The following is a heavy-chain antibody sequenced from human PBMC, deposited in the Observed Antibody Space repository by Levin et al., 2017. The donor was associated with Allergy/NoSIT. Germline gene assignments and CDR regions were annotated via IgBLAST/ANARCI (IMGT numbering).Heavy chain of an antibody. Sequence: ASVKVSCEGSGYTFTSHYIGWVRQMPGQGLEWMGIINPADSDMRFSPSFQGQVTISVDKSISTASLQWSSLKASDTAIYYCARMIRFLEWPYYYFDSWGQGTLVTVSS. D-gene: IGHD3-3*01. CDR1: GYTFTSHY. CDR2: INPADSDM. J-gene: IGHJ4*02. CDR3: ARMIRFLEWPYYYFDS. V-gene: IGHV5-51*01.